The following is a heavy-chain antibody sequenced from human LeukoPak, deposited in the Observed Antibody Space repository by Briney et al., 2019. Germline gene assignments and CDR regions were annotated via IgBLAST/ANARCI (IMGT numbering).Heavy chain of an antibody. CDR3: ATAIAVAGFYFQH. J-gene: IGHJ1*01. CDR2: FDPEDGET. D-gene: IGHD6-19*01. Sequence: PVASVKVSCKVSGYTLTELSMHWVRQAPGKGLEGMGGFDPEDGETIHAQKFQGRVTMTEDTSTDTAYMELSSLRSEDTAVYYCATAIAVAGFYFQHWGQGTLVTVSS. V-gene: IGHV1-24*01. CDR1: GYTLTELS.